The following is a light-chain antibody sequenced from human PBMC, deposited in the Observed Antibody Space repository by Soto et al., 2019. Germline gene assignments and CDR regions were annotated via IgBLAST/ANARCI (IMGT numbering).Light chain of an antibody. CDR3: QQSYSTPLT. Sequence: IQMTQSPSSLSASVGDRVTIACRPSQSISSYLNWYQQKPGKAPKLLIYAASSLQSGVPSRFSGSGSGTDFTLTISSLQPEDFATYYCQQSYSTPLTFGGGTKVDIK. J-gene: IGKJ4*01. V-gene: IGKV1-39*01. CDR1: QSISSY. CDR2: AAS.